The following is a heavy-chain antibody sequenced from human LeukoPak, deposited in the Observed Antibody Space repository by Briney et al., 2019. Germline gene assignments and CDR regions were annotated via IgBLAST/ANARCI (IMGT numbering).Heavy chain of an antibody. Sequence: GGSLRLSCAVSAFTFSDNYMTWIRQAPGKGLESVSYISPSGTDISYADSVKGRFTISRNNAKNSLYLQMNSLRAEDTAVYYCSRDPRNLDYWGQGTLVTVSS. V-gene: IGHV3-11*01. CDR2: ISPSGTDI. D-gene: IGHD1-14*01. CDR3: SRDPRNLDY. J-gene: IGHJ4*02. CDR1: AFTFSDNY.